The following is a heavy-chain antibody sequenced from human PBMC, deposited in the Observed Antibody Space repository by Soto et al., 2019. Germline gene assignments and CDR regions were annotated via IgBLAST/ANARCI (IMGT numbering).Heavy chain of an antibody. CDR1: GYTFTGYY. J-gene: IGHJ3*02. Sequence: ASVKVSCKASGYTFTGYYMHWVRQAPGQGLEWMGWINPNSGGTNYAQKFQGRVTMTRDTSISTAYMELSRLRSDDTAVYYCARTRNKAAHAFNIWGQGTMVTVSS. CDR3: ARTRNKAAHAFNI. D-gene: IGHD6-6*01. V-gene: IGHV1-2*02. CDR2: INPNSGGT.